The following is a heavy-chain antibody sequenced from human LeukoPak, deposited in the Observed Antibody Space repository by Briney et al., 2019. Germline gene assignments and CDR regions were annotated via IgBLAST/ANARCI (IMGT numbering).Heavy chain of an antibody. D-gene: IGHD2-2*01. J-gene: IGHJ6*02. CDR3: AIACSSTSCYPYYYYYGMDV. CDR1: GFTLSSYW. CDR2: INSDGSST. V-gene: IGHV3-74*01. Sequence: GGSLRLSCAASGFTLSSYWMHWVRQAPGKGLVWVSRINSDGSSTSYADSVKGRFTISRDNAKNTLYLQMNSLRAEDTAVYYCAIACSSTSCYPYYYYYGMDVWGQGTTVTVSS.